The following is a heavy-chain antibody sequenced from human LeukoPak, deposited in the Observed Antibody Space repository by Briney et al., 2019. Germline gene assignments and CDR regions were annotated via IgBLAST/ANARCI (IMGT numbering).Heavy chain of an antibody. V-gene: IGHV3-30*02. CDR2: IRYDGSNK. J-gene: IGHJ5*02. Sequence: PGGSLRLSCAASGFTFSSYGMHWVRQAPGKGLEWVAFIRYDGSNKYYAGSVKGRFTISRDNSKNTLYLQMNSLRAEDTAVYYCAKDILPEYSSGSTLGNWFDPWGQGTLVTVSS. CDR3: AKDILPEYSSGSTLGNWFDP. D-gene: IGHD6-19*01. CDR1: GFTFSSYG.